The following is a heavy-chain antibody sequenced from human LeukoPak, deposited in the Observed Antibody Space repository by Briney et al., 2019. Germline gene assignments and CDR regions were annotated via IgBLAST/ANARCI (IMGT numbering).Heavy chain of an antibody. V-gene: IGHV3-48*03. CDR3: ARDVSSWYGFDY. D-gene: IGHD6-13*01. CDR1: GFTFSSYE. J-gene: IGHJ4*02. CDR2: ISSSGSTI. Sequence: PGGSLRLSCAASGFTFSSYEMNWVRQAPGKGLEWVSYISSSGSTIYYADSVKGRFTISRDNAKNSLYLQMNSLRAEDTAVYYCARDVSSWYGFDYWGQGTLVTVSS.